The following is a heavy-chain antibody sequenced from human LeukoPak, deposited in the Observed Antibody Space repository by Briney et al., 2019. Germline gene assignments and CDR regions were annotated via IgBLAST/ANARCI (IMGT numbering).Heavy chain of an antibody. D-gene: IGHD5-12*01. CDR1: GGSISSGGYY. V-gene: IGHV4-31*03. Sequence: PSETLPLTCTVSGGSISSGGYYWSWIRQHPGKGLEWIGYIYYSGSTYYNPSLKSRVTISVDTSKNQFSLKLSSVTAADTAVYYCARDKWLNSYQKYYYYGMDVWGQGSTVTVSS. CDR3: ARDKWLNSYQKYYYYGMDV. CDR2: IYYSGST. J-gene: IGHJ6*02.